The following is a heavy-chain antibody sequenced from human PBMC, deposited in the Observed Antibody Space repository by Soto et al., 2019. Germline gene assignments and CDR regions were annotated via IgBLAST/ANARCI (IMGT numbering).Heavy chain of an antibody. Sequence: PSETLSLTCTVSGYSINSDDYWGWIRQPPGKGLEWIGSIYYSGSTYYNPSLKSRVTISVDTSKNQFSLKLSSVTAADTAVYYCASVGWSGYHYRWFDPWGQGTLVTVSS. CDR2: IYYSGST. V-gene: IGHV4-38-2*02. CDR1: GYSINSDDY. CDR3: ASVGWSGYHYRWFDP. D-gene: IGHD3-3*01. J-gene: IGHJ5*02.